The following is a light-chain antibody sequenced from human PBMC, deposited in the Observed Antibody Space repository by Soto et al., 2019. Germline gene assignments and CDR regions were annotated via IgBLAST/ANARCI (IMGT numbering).Light chain of an antibody. V-gene: IGLV1-40*01. CDR1: SSNIGAGSD. J-gene: IGLJ3*02. CDR3: QTYDSSLSGSV. CDR2: GNT. Sequence: QSVLTQPPSISGAPGQRVTISCTGSSSNIGAGSDVHWYHQLPGTAPKLLIYGNTNRPSGVPDRFSGSKSGTSASLAIAGLQTEDEGDYYCQTYDSSLSGSVLGGGTKVTVL.